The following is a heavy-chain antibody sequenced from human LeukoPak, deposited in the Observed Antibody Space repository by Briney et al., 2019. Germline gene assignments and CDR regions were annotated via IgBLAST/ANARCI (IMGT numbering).Heavy chain of an antibody. D-gene: IGHD1-26*01. CDR3: ASRYSGRYSDAFDI. J-gene: IGHJ3*02. Sequence: GGPVRVSCKASGGTFSRYAISCVRKAPGERLECMGGIIPIFGIADYAQKFKGRVTITAEESTRAAQTELSSLRSEDTAVYYCASRYSGRYSDAFDIWGQGTMVTVSS. CDR2: IIPIFGIA. CDR1: GGTFSRYA. V-gene: IGHV1-69*13.